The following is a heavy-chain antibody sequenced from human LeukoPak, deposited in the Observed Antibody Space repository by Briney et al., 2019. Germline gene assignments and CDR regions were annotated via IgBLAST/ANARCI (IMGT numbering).Heavy chain of an antibody. V-gene: IGHV3-23*01. CDR2: ISGSGGTT. D-gene: IGHD3-10*01. CDR3: AARSHSSGSYYSPVDY. CDR1: GFSFTMYG. J-gene: IGHJ4*02. Sequence: GGSLRLSCAASGFSFTMYGIHWVRQAPGKGLEWVSSISGSGGTTYYADSVKGRFTISRDNSRNTLHLQLNSLRAEDTAVYYCAARSHSSGSYYSPVDYWGQGTLVTVSS.